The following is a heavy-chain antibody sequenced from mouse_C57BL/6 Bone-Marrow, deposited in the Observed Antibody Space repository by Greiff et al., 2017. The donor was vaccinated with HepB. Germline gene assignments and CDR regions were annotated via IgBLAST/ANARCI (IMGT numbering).Heavy chain of an antibody. Sequence: QVQLKQSGPGLVQPSQSLSITCTVSGFSLTSYGVHGVRQSPGKGLEWLGVIWGGGSPDYNAAFISRLSISKDNSKSQVFFKMNSLQADDTAIYYCARNRDDGYYEDYYAMDYWGQGTSVTVSS. J-gene: IGHJ4*01. CDR1: GFSLTSYG. CDR3: ARNRDDGYYEDYYAMDY. V-gene: IGHV2-2*01. D-gene: IGHD2-3*01. CDR2: IWGGGSP.